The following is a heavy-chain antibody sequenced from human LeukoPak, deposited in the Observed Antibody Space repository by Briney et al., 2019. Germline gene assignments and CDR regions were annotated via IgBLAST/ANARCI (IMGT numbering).Heavy chain of an antibody. Sequence: SGGSLRLSCAASGFTFSSYAMHWVRQAPGKGLEGVVVISYDGSNKYYADSVKGRFTISRDNSKNTLDLQMSRLGAEDTAGYYCAREGGIRVIAVGMDSWGQAGMVSVSS. CDR3: AREGGIRVIAVGMDS. J-gene: IGHJ3*02. V-gene: IGHV3-30*04. CDR2: ISYDGSNK. D-gene: IGHD6-19*01. CDR1: GFTFSSYA.